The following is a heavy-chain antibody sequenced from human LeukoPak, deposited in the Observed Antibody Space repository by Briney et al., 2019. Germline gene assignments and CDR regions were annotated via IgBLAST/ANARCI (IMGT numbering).Heavy chain of an antibody. J-gene: IGHJ5*01. CDR1: GFTFSSYS. CDR2: ISGSGSST. CDR3: AKGRRDGYNYDS. Sequence: PGGSLRLSCAASGFTFSSYSMNWLRQAPGKGLEWVSAISGSGSSTYYADSVKGRFTISRDNSKNTLYLQMNSLRADDTAVYYCAKGRRDGYNYDSWGQGTLVTVSS. D-gene: IGHD5-24*01. V-gene: IGHV3-23*01.